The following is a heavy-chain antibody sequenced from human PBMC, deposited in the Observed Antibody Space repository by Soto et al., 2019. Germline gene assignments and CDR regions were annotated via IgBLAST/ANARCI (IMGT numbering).Heavy chain of an antibody. CDR2: ISGSGGST. D-gene: IGHD6-19*01. V-gene: IGHV3-23*01. Sequence: EVQLLESGGDLVQPGGSLRLSCAASGFTFSTYAMTWVRQAPGKGLEWVSDISGSGGSTYYADSMKGRFTISRDNSQNTVYLQMNSLRAEDTAIYYCAKGLLGCGFSSGCSFDYWGQGTPVTVSS. CDR1: GFTFSTYA. CDR3: AKGLLGCGFSSGCSFDY. J-gene: IGHJ4*02.